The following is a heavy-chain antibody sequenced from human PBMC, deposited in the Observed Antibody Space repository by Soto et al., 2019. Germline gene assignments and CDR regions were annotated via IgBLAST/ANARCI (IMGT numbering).Heavy chain of an antibody. Sequence: QLQLQESGPGLVKPSQTLSLTCSVSGGSISSGAYYWSWIRQHPGKGLEWIGYIYYSGSTYYNPSLKSRVTISVDTSKNQFSLRLSSVTAADTAVYYCARDLPSTGAFDIWGQGTMVTVSS. J-gene: IGHJ3*02. CDR1: GGSISSGAYY. D-gene: IGHD4-17*01. V-gene: IGHV4-31*03. CDR2: IYYSGST. CDR3: ARDLPSTGAFDI.